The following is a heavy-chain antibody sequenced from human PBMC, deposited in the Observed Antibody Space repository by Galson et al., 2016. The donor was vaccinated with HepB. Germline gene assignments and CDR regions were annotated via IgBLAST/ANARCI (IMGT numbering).Heavy chain of an antibody. V-gene: IGHV3-23*01. J-gene: IGHJ3*02. Sequence: SLRLSCAASGFTFSSYAMSWVRQAPGKGLEWVSIISGSGGSTNYADSVKGRFTISRDNSMDTLYLQMNSLRAEDTAVYYCSKVSNQGPSITMVRGVWDDAFDIWGQGTMVTVAS. CDR3: SKVSNQGPSITMVRGVWDDAFDI. CDR1: GFTFSSYA. D-gene: IGHD3-10*01. CDR2: ISGSGGST.